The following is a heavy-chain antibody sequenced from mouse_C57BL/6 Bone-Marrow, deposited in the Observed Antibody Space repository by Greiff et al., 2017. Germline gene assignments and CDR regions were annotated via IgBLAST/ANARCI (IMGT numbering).Heavy chain of an antibody. CDR1: GYTFTSYW. CDR3: ARDDYGRDYYAMDY. J-gene: IGHJ4*01. CDR2: IDPSDSYT. V-gene: IGHV1-59*01. Sequence: VQLQQPGAELVRPGTSVKLSCKASGYTFTSYWMHWVKQRPGQGLEWIEVIDPSDSYTNYNQKFKGKATLTVDTSSSTAYMQLSSLTSEDSAVYYCARDDYGRDYYAMDYWGQGTSVTVSS. D-gene: IGHD2-4*01.